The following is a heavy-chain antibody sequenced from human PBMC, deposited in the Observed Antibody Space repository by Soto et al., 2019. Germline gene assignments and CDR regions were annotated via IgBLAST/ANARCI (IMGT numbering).Heavy chain of an antibody. D-gene: IGHD2-2*02. V-gene: IGHV1-3*01. CDR3: ARAGDDCSTTNCDMIDY. CDR1: GYTFTTYA. J-gene: IGHJ4*02. Sequence: QVQLVQSGVAVKKPGASVKVSCKASGYTFTTYAMHWVRQAPGQRLEWMGWINAGNGKTKYSQKFQGRVTITRDTSATTAYMELSSLRSEDTAVYYCARAGDDCSTTNCDMIDYWGQGTLVTVSS. CDR2: INAGNGKT.